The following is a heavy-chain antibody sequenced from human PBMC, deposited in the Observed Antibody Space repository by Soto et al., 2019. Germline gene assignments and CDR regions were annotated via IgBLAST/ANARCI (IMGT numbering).Heavy chain of an antibody. CDR1: GYSFTRHD. CDR2: MNPNSGNA. Sequence: ASVKVSCKATGYSFTRHDINWLRQAAVQGLEWMGWMNPNSGNAVYAQKFQGRVTMTRNTSITTAYIEVTSLKSEDTAVYFCARGAYNDYSHLFDPW. V-gene: IGHV1-8*01. J-gene: IGHJ5*02. D-gene: IGHD4-4*01. CDR3: ARGAYNDYSHLFDP.